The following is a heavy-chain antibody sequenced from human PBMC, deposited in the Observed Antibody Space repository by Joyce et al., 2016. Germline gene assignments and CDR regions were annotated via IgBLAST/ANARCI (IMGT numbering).Heavy chain of an antibody. D-gene: IGHD3-22*01. J-gene: IGHJ6*02. CDR3: ARENMRYYGSSGYYYYYYGMDV. Sequence: QVQLQESGPGLVKPSQTLSVTCTVSGGSISSGDYYWSWLRQPPGKGLEWIGYIHDSGNTNYKPSLKSRITISGDTSKNQFSLRLSSVTAADTAVYFCARENMRYYGSSGYYYYYYGMDVWGQGTTVTVSS. V-gene: IGHV4-30-4*01. CDR2: IHDSGNT. CDR1: GGSISSGDYY.